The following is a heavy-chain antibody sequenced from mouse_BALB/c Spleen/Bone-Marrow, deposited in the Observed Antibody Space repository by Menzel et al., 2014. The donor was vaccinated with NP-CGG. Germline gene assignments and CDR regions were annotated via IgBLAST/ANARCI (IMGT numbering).Heavy chain of an antibody. D-gene: IGHD2-4*01. V-gene: IGHV8-11*01. CDR2: IWWNDDK. CDR3: ARIYYDTGFAY. J-gene: IGHJ3*01. Sequence: EPGPGILQPSQTLSLTCSFSGFSLSTSGMGVGWIRQPSGKGLEWLAHIWWNDDKRYNPALKSRLTISKDTSSNQVLLKIASVDTADTATYYCARIYYDTGFAYWGQGTLVTVSA. CDR1: GFSLSTSGMG.